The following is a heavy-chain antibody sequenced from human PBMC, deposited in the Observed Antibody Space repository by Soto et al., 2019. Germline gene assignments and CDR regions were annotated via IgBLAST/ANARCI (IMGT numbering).Heavy chain of an antibody. CDR2: IYWDDDK. J-gene: IGHJ4*02. CDR1: GFSLSTSGVG. CDR3: EHRPDTAMVPGLFDY. V-gene: IGHV2-5*02. Sequence: QITLKESGPTLVKPTQTLTLTCTFSGFSLSTSGVGVGWIRQPPGKALEWLALIYWDDDKRYSPSLKSRLTITKDTSKNQVVLTMTNMDPVDTATYYCEHRPDTAMVPGLFDYWGQGTLVTVSS. D-gene: IGHD5-18*01.